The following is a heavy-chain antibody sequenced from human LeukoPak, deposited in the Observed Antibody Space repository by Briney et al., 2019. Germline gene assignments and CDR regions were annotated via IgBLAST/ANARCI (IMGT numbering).Heavy chain of an antibody. CDR1: GGSISSYY. V-gene: IGHV4-59*01. D-gene: IGHD3-10*01. J-gene: IGHJ6*03. Sequence: SETLSLTCTVSGGSISSYYWSWIRQPPGKGLEWIGYIYYSGSTNYNPSLKSRVTISVDTSKNQFSLKLSSVTAADTAVYYCARRYYYGSGSYNYYYYYMDVWGKGTTVTVSS. CDR2: IYYSGST. CDR3: ARRYYYGSGSYNYYYYYMDV.